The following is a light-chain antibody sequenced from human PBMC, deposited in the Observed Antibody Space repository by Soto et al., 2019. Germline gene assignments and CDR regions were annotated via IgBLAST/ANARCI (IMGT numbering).Light chain of an antibody. J-gene: IGKJ1*01. Sequence: EIVMTQSPATLSVSPGERATLSCRASQSVSSNLAWYQQKPGQAPRLLIYGASTRATGIPARFSGSGSGTEFTLTNSSLQSEDFAVYYWQQYNNWPPTFGQGTKVEIK. CDR3: QQYNNWPPT. V-gene: IGKV3-15*01. CDR2: GAS. CDR1: QSVSSN.